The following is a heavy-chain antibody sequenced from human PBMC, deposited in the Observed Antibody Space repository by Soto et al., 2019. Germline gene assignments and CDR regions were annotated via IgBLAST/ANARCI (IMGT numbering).Heavy chain of an antibody. V-gene: IGHV3-30-3*01. CDR2: MSPGGNSQ. CDR1: GFNFDIHA. D-gene: IGHD3-22*01. Sequence: GGSLRLSCAAPGFNFDIHALHWIRQAPGEGLEWVAVMSPGGNSQYYADSVKGRFTISRDTSKSTLYLQMTSLRPEDTAVYYCASGAAFYYDTSRYWGQGTLVTVS. J-gene: IGHJ4*02. CDR3: ASGAAFYYDTSRY.